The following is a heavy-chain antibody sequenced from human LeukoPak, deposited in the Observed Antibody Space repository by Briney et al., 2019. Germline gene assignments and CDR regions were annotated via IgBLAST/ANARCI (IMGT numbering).Heavy chain of an antibody. J-gene: IGHJ6*03. Sequence: RTRRSLRLSCAPAALTFDDYGMGWVRQATGRGLEWVSGMNWKGGSTGYAGSVTGRLTISRDNAKNSLYLQMNSLGAEDTALYCCARHNNDYYDSSGYYGYMDVWGKGTTVTVSS. CDR2: MNWKGGST. CDR3: ARHNNDYYDSSGYYGYMDV. D-gene: IGHD3-22*01. CDR1: ALTFDDYG. V-gene: IGHV3-20*04.